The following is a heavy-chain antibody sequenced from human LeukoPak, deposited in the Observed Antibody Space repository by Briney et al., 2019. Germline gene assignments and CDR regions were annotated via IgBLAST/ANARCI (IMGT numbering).Heavy chain of an antibody. CDR1: GFIYSNYN. J-gene: IGHJ4*02. D-gene: IGHD5-12*01. Sequence: GGSLRLSCAASGFIYSNYNMNWVRQAPGKGLEWVSSISISSTSIKYADSVKGRFTISRDNAKNSVYLQMSSLRVEDTAVYYCAREMGWLPTLDHWGQGTLVTVAS. CDR2: ISISSTSI. CDR3: AREMGWLPTLDH. V-gene: IGHV3-21*01.